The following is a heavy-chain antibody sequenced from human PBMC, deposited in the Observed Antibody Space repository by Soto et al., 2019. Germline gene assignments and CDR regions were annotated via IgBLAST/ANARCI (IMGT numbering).Heavy chain of an antibody. J-gene: IGHJ4*02. CDR1: GGSISRSSYY. D-gene: IGHD1-26*01. V-gene: IGHV4-39*01. CDR2: IYYSGST. CDR3: ARHVVGSTDY. Sequence: PSETLSLTCTVSGGSISRSSYYWGWIRQPPGKGLEWIGSIYYSGSTYYNPSLKSRVTISVDTSKNQFSLKLSSVTAADTAVYYCARHVVGSTDYWGQGTLVTVSS.